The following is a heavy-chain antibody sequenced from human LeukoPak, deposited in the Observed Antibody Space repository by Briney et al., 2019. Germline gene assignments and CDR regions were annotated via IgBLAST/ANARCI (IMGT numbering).Heavy chain of an antibody. CDR3: AKVPINGIAVAPTDY. J-gene: IGHJ4*02. Sequence: PGGSLRLSCAASGFTFSSYAMSWVRQAPGKGLASVSAISGSGGSTYYADSVKGRFTISRDNSKNTLYLQMNSLRAEDTAVYYCAKVPINGIAVAPTDYWGQGTLVTVSS. V-gene: IGHV3-23*01. D-gene: IGHD6-19*01. CDR2: ISGSGGST. CDR1: GFTFSSYA.